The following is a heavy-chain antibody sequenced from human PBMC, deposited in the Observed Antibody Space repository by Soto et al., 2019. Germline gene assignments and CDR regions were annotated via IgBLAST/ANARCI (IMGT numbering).Heavy chain of an antibody. V-gene: IGHV4-30-2*01. CDR3: ARGPPFGR. D-gene: IGHD3-3*01. CDR2: IYHSGST. CDR1: GGSISSGGYS. J-gene: IGHJ4*02. Sequence: QLQLQESGSGLVKPSQTLSLTCAVSGGSISSGGYSWRWIRQPPGKGPEWIGYIYHSGSTYYNRSLVGRVIRSVDRSKNPFSLKLSSVTATATTVYYCARGPPFGRWGQATLVTVSS.